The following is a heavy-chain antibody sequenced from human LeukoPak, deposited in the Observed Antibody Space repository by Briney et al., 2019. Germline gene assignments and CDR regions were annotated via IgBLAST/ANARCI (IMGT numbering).Heavy chain of an antibody. CDR3: ARALSYDSRSYYFDF. D-gene: IGHD3-22*01. CDR2: VSYSGTT. V-gene: IGHV4-59*11. Sequence: SETLSLTCSVSGDTISSHYWSWIRQSPGEGLEWIGYVSYSGTTNYNPSLKSRVTISVDTAKNQFSLKLTSVIAADTAVYYCARALSYDSRSYYFDFWGQGTLVTVSS. J-gene: IGHJ4*02. CDR1: GDTISSHY.